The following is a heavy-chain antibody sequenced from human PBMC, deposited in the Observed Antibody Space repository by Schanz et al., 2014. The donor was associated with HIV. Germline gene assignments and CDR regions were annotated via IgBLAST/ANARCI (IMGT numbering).Heavy chain of an antibody. Sequence: QVQLVQSGAEVKKPGSSVKVSCKASGGTFMTYAISWVRQAPGQGLGWMGGIIPVFGTTNYAQKFQGRVTITADKSTSTAYMELSSLRSEDTAVYYCARGECDFWSGYCPHFHYFDLDVWGPGTSVTVS. CDR1: GGTFMTYA. J-gene: IGHJ6*02. V-gene: IGHV1-69*06. CDR3: ARGECDFWSGYCPHFHYFDLDV. D-gene: IGHD3-3*01. CDR2: IIPVFGTT.